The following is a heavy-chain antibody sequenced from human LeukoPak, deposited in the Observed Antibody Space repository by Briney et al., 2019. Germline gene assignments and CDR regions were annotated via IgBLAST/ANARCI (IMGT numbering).Heavy chain of an antibody. Sequence: PGGSLRLSCAASGFTFSSYAMSWVRQAPGKGLEWVSAISGSGGSTYYADSVKGRFTISRDNSKNTLYLQMNSLRAEDTAVYYCARGRVVVVAATPWFDYWGQGTLVTVSS. CDR3: ARGRVVVVAATPWFDY. D-gene: IGHD2-15*01. J-gene: IGHJ4*02. CDR1: GFTFSSYA. CDR2: ISGSGGST. V-gene: IGHV3-23*01.